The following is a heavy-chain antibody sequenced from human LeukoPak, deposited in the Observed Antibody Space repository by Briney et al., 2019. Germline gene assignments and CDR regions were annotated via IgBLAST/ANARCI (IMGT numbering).Heavy chain of an antibody. Sequence: SETLSLTCTVSGGSVSSDSYYWTWIRQPPGKGLEWIGYIYYSGSTNYNPSLKSRVTISVDTSKNQFSLKLSSVTAADAAVYYCARSLTGLDYWGQGALVTVSS. CDR2: IYYSGST. CDR1: GGSVSSDSYY. CDR3: ARSLTGLDY. D-gene: IGHD3-9*01. J-gene: IGHJ4*02. V-gene: IGHV4-61*01.